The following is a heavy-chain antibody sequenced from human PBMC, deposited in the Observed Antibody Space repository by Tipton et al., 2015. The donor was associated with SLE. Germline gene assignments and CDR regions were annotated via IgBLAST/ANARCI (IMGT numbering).Heavy chain of an antibody. CDR1: GGSLSDYY. V-gene: IGHV4-34*01. CDR3: ATSHERHSSGCTFDY. D-gene: IGHD6-19*01. Sequence: TLSLTCGVYGGSLSDYYWTWIRQPPGKGLEWIGEIDDSGNTNYYPPLKSRVTISVDTSKNQFSLTLSSVTAADTAVYYCATSHERHSSGCTFDYWGQGTLVTVSS. J-gene: IGHJ4*02. CDR2: IDDSGNT.